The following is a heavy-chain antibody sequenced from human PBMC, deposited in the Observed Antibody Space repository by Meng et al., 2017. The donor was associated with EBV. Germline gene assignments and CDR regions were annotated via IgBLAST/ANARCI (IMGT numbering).Heavy chain of an antibody. CDR3: ARGVEENGSHYPFDS. D-gene: IGHD1-1*01. CDR2: INTYSGKA. Sequence: QVQLVQSGSEWKRPGASVKVSCKASGYTFRNYAINWMRQVPGQGLEWMGWINTYSGKATFAQGFTGRFVFSLDTPFTTAHLQISGLKTEDSAVYYCARGVEENGSHYPFDSWGQGTLVTVSS. CDR1: GYTFRNYA. V-gene: IGHV7-4-1*02. J-gene: IGHJ4*02.